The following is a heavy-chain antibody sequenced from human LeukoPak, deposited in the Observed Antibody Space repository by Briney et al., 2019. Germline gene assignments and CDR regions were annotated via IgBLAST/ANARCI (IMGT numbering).Heavy chain of an antibody. V-gene: IGHV4-4*07. CDR2: IYTSGST. D-gene: IGHD3-3*01. J-gene: IGHJ3*02. CDR3: ARGYYDFWSGYRTKDDAFDI. CDR1: GGSISSYY. Sequence: SETLSLTCAVSGGSISSYYWSWIRQPAGKGLEWIGRIYTSGSTNYNPSLKSRVTMSVDTSKNQFSLKLSSVTAADTAVYYCARGYYDFWSGYRTKDDAFDIWGQGTMVTVSS.